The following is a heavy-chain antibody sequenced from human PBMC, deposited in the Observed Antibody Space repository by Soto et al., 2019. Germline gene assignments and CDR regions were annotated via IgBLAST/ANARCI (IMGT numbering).Heavy chain of an antibody. D-gene: IGHD1-26*01. CDR1: GYTFTSYC. J-gene: IGHJ4*02. V-gene: IGHV1-18*01. CDR3: ARAAQTCWDQGSDFDY. CDR2: ISAYNGNT. Sequence: GASVKVSCKASGYTFTSYCINWVRQAPGQGLEWMGWISAYNGNTNYAQKLQGRVTMTTDTSTSTAYMELRSLRSDDTAVYYCARAAQTCWDQGSDFDYWGQGTLVTVSS.